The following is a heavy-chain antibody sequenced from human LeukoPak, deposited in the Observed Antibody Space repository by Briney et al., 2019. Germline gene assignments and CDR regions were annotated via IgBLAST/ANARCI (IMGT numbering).Heavy chain of an antibody. Sequence: PSQTLSLTCTVSGGSISSGGYYWSWIRQHPGKGLEWIGYTYYSGSTNYNPSLKSRVTISVDTSKNQFSLKLSSVTAADTAVYYCARRIGYSYGPTLYYYYYGMDVWGQGTTVTVSS. CDR3: ARRIGYSYGPTLYYYYYGMDV. D-gene: IGHD5-18*01. CDR1: GGSISSGGYY. V-gene: IGHV4-31*03. J-gene: IGHJ6*02. CDR2: TYYSGST.